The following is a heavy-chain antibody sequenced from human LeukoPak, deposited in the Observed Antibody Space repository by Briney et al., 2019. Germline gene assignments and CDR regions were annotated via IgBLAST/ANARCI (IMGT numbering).Heavy chain of an antibody. CDR2: IYHSGST. J-gene: IGHJ5*02. CDR1: GGSISSSHYY. D-gene: IGHD6-13*01. Sequence: PSETLSLTCTVSGGSISSSHYYWDWIRQPPGKGLEWIGSIYHSGSTYYNPSLKSRVTISVDTSKNQFSLKLSSVTAADTAVYYCARDISSSCLGWFDPWGQGTLVTVSS. V-gene: IGHV4-39*07. CDR3: ARDISSSCLGWFDP.